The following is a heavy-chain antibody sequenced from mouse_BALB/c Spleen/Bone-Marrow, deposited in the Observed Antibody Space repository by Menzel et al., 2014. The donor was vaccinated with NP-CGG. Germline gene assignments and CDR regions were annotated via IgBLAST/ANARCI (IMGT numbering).Heavy chain of an antibody. D-gene: IGHD4-1*01. Sequence: VQLQQSGAELVKPGASVKLSCKASGYTFTSYYMYWVKRRPGQGLERIGEINPSNGGTNFNEKFKSRATLTVDKSSSTAYMQLSSLTSEDSAVYYCTRGRTWDFDYWGQGTTLTVSS. V-gene: IGHV1S81*02. J-gene: IGHJ2*01. CDR2: INPSNGGT. CDR3: TRGRTWDFDY. CDR1: GYTFTSYY.